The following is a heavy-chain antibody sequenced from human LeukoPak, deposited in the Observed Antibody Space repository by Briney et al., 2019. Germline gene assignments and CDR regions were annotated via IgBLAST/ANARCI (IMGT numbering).Heavy chain of an antibody. CDR1: GYTFTGYY. D-gene: IGHD1-26*01. Sequence: AAVKVSFKASGYTFTGYYMHWVRQAPGQGLEWMGWINPNSGGTNYAQKFQGRVTMTRDTSISAAYMELSRLRSDDTAVYYCERDLIVGATTEYYFDYWGQGTLVTVSS. J-gene: IGHJ4*02. CDR3: ERDLIVGATTEYYFDY. CDR2: INPNSGGT. V-gene: IGHV1-2*02.